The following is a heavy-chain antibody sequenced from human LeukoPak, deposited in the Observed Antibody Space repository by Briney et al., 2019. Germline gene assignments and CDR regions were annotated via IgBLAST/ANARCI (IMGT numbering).Heavy chain of an antibody. V-gene: IGHV3-23*01. CDR3: ARGFEDCSGGSCYAIDY. D-gene: IGHD2-15*01. CDR2: ISGSGGST. CDR1: GXTFSSYA. Sequence: GGSLRLSCAASGXTFSSYAMSWVRQTPRKGLEWVSSISGSGGSTYYADSVKGRFTISRDNSKNTLYLQMNSLRVEDTAVYYCARGFEDCSGGSCYAIDYWGQGTLVSVSS. J-gene: IGHJ4*02.